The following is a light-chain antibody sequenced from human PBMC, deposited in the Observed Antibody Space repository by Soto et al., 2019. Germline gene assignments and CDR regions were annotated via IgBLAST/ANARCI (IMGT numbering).Light chain of an antibody. CDR2: AAS. V-gene: IGKV1-39*01. Sequence: DIQMTQSPSSLSASVGDRVTMTCRASQTISSYLNWYQQKPGKAPNLLIYAASSLQSGVPSRFSGSGCGTDLTLTINSLQLEDFAIYYCQQSYSTPRTFGQGTKVEIK. CDR1: QTISSY. J-gene: IGKJ1*01. CDR3: QQSYSTPRT.